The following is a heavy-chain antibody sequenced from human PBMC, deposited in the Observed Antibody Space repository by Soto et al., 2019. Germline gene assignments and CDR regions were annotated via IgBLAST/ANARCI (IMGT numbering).Heavy chain of an antibody. CDR3: GREQTRGYYRTADY. CDR2: ISYDGSRT. Sequence: QVQVVESGGGVVQPGRSLRPSCAPTGSTLSTYARNWVLQAPGKGQAWRTVISYDGSRTHNAGPMEGRFTISRDTSKNTLYLQMNSLSPEDTAVYVCGREQTRGYYRTADYWGQGTLVNVSS. J-gene: IGHJ4*02. CDR1: GSTLSTYA. D-gene: IGHD3-22*01. V-gene: IGHV3-30-3*01.